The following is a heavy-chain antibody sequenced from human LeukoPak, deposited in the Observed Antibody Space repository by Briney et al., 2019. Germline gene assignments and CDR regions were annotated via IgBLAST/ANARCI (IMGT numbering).Heavy chain of an antibody. V-gene: IGHV3-48*01. CDR2: ISSSSTI. J-gene: IGHJ6*03. D-gene: IGHD5-12*01. CDR3: ARYSGYDPRTSYYYYMDV. Sequence: GGSLRPSCAASGFTFSTYSMNWVRQAPGKGLEWVSYISSSSTIYYADSVKGRFTISRDNAKNSLYLQMNSLRAEDTAVYYCARYSGYDPRTSYYYYMDVWGKGTTVTVSS. CDR1: GFTFSTYS.